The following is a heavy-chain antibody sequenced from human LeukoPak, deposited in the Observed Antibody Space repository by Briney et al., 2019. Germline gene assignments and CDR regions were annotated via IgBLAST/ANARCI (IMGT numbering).Heavy chain of an antibody. CDR1: GFTFSDYY. Sequence: GGSLRLSCAASGFTFSDYYMSWIRQAPGKGLEWISYISGSSDTIYYADSERGRFTISRDNAKNSLYLQMNSLRAEDTAVYYCARDYDILAGYHHYFDYWGQGTLVTVSS. CDR3: ARDYDILAGYHHYFDY. D-gene: IGHD3-9*01. V-gene: IGHV3-11*01. J-gene: IGHJ4*02. CDR2: ISGSSDTI.